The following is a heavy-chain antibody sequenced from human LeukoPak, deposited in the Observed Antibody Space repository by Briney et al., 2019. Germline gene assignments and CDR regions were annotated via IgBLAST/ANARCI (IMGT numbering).Heavy chain of an antibody. CDR2: IYYTGSS. V-gene: IGHV4-39*07. Sequence: SETLSLTCTVSGGSISSSDYYWGWIRQPPGKGLEWIGNIYYTGSSSYNSSLKSRVTISVDTSKNQFSLQLSSVTAADTAVYYCARENYCTNGVCWAFDPWGQGTLVAVSS. CDR1: GGSISSSDYY. CDR3: ARENYCTNGVCWAFDP. J-gene: IGHJ5*02. D-gene: IGHD2-8*01.